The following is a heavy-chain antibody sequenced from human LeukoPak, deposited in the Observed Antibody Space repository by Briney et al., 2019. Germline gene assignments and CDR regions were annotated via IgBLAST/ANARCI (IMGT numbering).Heavy chain of an antibody. Sequence: GGSLRLSCAASGFTFSDYYMSWIRQAPGKGLEWVSVIYSGGSTYYADSVKGRFTISRDNSKNTLYLQMNSLRAEDTAVYYCASGLRVPAAVPAWYYYYGMDVWGQGTTVTVSS. D-gene: IGHD2-2*01. V-gene: IGHV3-53*01. CDR2: IYSGGST. CDR1: GFTFSDYY. CDR3: ASGLRVPAAVPAWYYYYGMDV. J-gene: IGHJ6*02.